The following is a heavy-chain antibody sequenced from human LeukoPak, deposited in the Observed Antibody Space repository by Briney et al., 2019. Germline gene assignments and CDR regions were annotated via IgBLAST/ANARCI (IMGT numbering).Heavy chain of an antibody. Sequence: GGSLRLSCAASGFTFSDHYMDWVRQAPGKGLEWVGRIRDKANSYTTEYAASVKGRFTISRDDSKNSLHLQMNSLRTEDTAVYYCALEMATIGFDYWGQGTLVTVSS. J-gene: IGHJ4*02. CDR2: IRDKANSYTT. D-gene: IGHD5-24*01. V-gene: IGHV3-72*01. CDR1: GFTFSDHY. CDR3: ALEMATIGFDY.